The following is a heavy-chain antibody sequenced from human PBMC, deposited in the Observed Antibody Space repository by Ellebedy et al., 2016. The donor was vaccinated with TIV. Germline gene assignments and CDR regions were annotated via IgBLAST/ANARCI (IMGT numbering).Heavy chain of an antibody. D-gene: IGHD6-19*01. CDR3: ARGLAVAGLPYYFDY. J-gene: IGHJ4*02. Sequence: ASVKVSCKTSGFTFTDYYMHWVRQAPGQGLEWMGWISAYNGNTNYAQKLQGRVTMTTDTSTSTAYMELRSLRSDDTAVYYCARGLAVAGLPYYFDYWGQGTLVTVSS. V-gene: IGHV1-18*04. CDR1: GFTFTDYY. CDR2: ISAYNGNT.